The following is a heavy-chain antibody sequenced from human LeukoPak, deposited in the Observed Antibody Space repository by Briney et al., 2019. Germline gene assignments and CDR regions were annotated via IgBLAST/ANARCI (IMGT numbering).Heavy chain of an antibody. D-gene: IGHD3-9*01. V-gene: IGHV3-23*01. Sequence: GGSLRLSCAASGFTFSSYAMSWVRQAPGKGLEWVSAISGSGGSTYYADSVKGRFTISRDNSKNTLYLQMNSLRAEDTAVYYCAKDHSRRYDTLTGYSDYWGRGTLVTVSS. J-gene: IGHJ4*02. CDR3: AKDHSRRYDTLTGYSDY. CDR2: ISGSGGST. CDR1: GFTFSSYA.